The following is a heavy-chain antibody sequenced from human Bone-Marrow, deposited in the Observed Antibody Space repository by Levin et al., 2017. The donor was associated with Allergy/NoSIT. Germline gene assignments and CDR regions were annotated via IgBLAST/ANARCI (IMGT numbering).Heavy chain of an antibody. J-gene: IGHJ6*02. D-gene: IGHD2-21*02. Sequence: GGSLRLSCAASGFTFSSYGMHWVRQAPGKGLEWVAVISYDGSNKYYADSVKGRFTISRDNSKNTLYLQMNSLRAEDTAVYYCAKDLVYCGGDCYSNGMDVWGQGTTVTVSS. CDR1: GFTFSSYG. CDR2: ISYDGSNK. V-gene: IGHV3-30*18. CDR3: AKDLVYCGGDCYSNGMDV.